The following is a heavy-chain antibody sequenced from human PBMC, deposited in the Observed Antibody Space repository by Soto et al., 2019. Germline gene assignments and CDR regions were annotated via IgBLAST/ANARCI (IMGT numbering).Heavy chain of an antibody. CDR2: INPNSGGT. V-gene: IGHV1-2*02. Sequence: ASVKVSCKASGFTFTGYHMHWVRQAPGQGLEWMGWINPNSGGTNYAQKFQGRVTMTRDTSISTAYMELSGLSSDDTAVFYCARTYCSIISCSDYFDSWGQGTMVTVSS. CDR3: ARTYCSIISCSDYFDS. D-gene: IGHD2-2*01. J-gene: IGHJ4*02. CDR1: GFTFTGYH.